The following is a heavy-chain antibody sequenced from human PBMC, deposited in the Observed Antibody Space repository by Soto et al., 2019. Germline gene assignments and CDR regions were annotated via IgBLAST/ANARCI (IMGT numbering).Heavy chain of an antibody. Sequence: GGSLRLSCAASGFTFSNAWMSWVRQAPGKGLEWVGRIKSKTDGGTTDYGAPVKGRFTISRDDSKNTLYLQMNSLKAEDTAVYYCTTSPPVRGVIMAHDAFDIWGQGTMVTVSS. CDR3: TTSPPVRGVIMAHDAFDI. V-gene: IGHV3-15*01. J-gene: IGHJ3*02. D-gene: IGHD3-10*01. CDR1: GFTFSNAW. CDR2: IKSKTDGGTT.